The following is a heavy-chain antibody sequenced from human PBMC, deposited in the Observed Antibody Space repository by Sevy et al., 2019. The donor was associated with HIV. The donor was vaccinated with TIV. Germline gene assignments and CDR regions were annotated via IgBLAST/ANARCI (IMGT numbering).Heavy chain of an antibody. CDR1: GFTFSDSWMTDSW. J-gene: IGHJ4*02. V-gene: IGHV3-7*01. D-gene: IGHD5-18*01. CDR3: ARDRAYSALDY. CDR2: INEDGSRL. Sequence: GGSLRLSCVVSGFTFSDSWMTDSWMTWVRQAPGKGLERIAFINEDGSRLGYVDSVRGRFTISRENTKNSLYLQMNRLRAEDTAAYFCARDRAYSALDYWGQGTLVTVSS.